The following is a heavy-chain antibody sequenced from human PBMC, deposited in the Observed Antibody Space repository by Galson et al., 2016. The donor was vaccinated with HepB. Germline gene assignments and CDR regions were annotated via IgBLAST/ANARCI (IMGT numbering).Heavy chain of an antibody. Sequence: SLRLSCAASGFTFSSYGMHWVRQAPGKGLEWVAFISYDGSNKKYADSVKGRFTISRDNSKKTLYLQMNSLRAEDTAVYFCVRDGSIFDYWGQGTLVTVSS. V-gene: IGHV3-30*03. CDR2: ISYDGSNK. CDR3: VRDGSIFDY. J-gene: IGHJ4*02. CDR1: GFTFSSYG. D-gene: IGHD2/OR15-2a*01.